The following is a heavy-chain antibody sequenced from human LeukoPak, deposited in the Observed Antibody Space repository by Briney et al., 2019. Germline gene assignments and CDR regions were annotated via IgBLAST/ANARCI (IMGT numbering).Heavy chain of an antibody. CDR2: INHSGST. V-gene: IGHV4-34*01. CDR3: ARTVRQWPAYNPFDY. Sequence: GSLRLSSAAAGFSFSDRYMSWIRQPPGKGLEWIGEINHSGSTNYNPSLKSRVTISVDTSKNQFSLKLSSVTAADTAVYYCARTVRQWPAYNPFDYWGQGTLVTVSS. D-gene: IGHD6-19*01. J-gene: IGHJ4*02. CDR1: GFSFSDRY.